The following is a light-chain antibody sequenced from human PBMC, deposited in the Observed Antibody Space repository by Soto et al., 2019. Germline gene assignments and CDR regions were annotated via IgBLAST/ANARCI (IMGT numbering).Light chain of an antibody. CDR1: QTISSW. CDR3: QQYNSNRS. CDR2: DAS. V-gene: IGKV1-5*01. J-gene: IGKJ1*01. Sequence: DIQMTQSPSTLSGSVGDRVTITCRASQTISSWLAWYQQKPGKAPKLLIYDASSLESGVPSRFSGSGSGTEFTLTISSLQPDDFATYYCQQYNSNRSFGQGTKVDIK.